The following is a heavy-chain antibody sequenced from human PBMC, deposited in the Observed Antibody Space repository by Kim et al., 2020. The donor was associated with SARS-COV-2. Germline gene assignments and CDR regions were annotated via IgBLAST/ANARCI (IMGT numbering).Heavy chain of an antibody. D-gene: IGHD3-10*01. Sequence: ASVKVSCKASGYMFTSFGISWVRQVPGQGLEWMGWISAYKGNTKYAQKFQGRVTMITETSTSTAYMELRSLRSDDTAVYYCARAPLWFGESPNWFDPWGQGTLVTVSS. CDR2: ISAYKGNT. CDR3: ARAPLWFGESPNWFDP. CDR1: GYMFTSFG. V-gene: IGHV1-18*01. J-gene: IGHJ5*02.